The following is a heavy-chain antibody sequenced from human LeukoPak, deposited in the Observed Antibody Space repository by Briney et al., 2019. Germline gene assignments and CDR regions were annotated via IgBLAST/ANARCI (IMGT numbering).Heavy chain of an antibody. CDR2: IKQDGSEK. Sequence: GGSLRLSCAASGFIFSSYGMHWVRQAPGKGLEWVADIKQDGSEKNYVDSVKGRFTISRDNAKNSLSLQMNSLRAEDTAVYYCARKNYDFLSGGPKHFDYWSQGTLVTVSS. D-gene: IGHD3-3*01. J-gene: IGHJ4*02. CDR3: ARKNYDFLSGGPKHFDY. CDR1: GFIFSSYG. V-gene: IGHV3-7*01.